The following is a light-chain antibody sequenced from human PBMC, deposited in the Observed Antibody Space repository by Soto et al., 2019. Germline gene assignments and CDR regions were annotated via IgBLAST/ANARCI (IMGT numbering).Light chain of an antibody. J-gene: IGLJ1*01. CDR1: DISGYNY. CDR2: EVS. Sequence: QSALTQPASVCGSPGQSITISCTGSDISGYNYVSWYQQYPGKAPKLMIYEVSNRPSGVSHRFSGSKSGNTASLTISGLQAEDEADYYCSTSHVFATGTQLTVL. V-gene: IGLV2-14*01. CDR3: STSHV.